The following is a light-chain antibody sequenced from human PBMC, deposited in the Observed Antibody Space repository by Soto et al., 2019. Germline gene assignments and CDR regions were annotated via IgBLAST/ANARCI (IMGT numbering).Light chain of an antibody. V-gene: IGLV2-14*01. CDR1: SSDVGGYNY. J-gene: IGLJ3*02. CDR2: DVS. CDR3: SSYTSSSTLEV. Sequence: QSALTQPASVSGSPGQSITISCTGTSSDVGGYNYVSWYQQHPGKAPKLMIYDVSNRPSGVSNRFSGSKSGNTASLTISGLQAEDEADCYCSSYTSSSTLEVFGGGTKLTVL.